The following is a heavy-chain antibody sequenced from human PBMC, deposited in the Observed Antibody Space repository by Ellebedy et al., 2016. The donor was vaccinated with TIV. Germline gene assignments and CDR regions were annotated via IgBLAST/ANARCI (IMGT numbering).Heavy chain of an antibody. CDR2: IHYRGST. V-gene: IGHV4-39*07. D-gene: IGHD5-12*01. J-gene: IGHJ5*02. CDR3: ARDLVYSGYGNWFDP. CDR1: GGSISDSDYY. Sequence: MPSETLSLTCTVSGGSISDSDYYWDWIRQPPGKGLEWIGSIHYRGSTYYNPSLKSRVTISVDTSKNQFSLNLSSVTAADTAVYYCARDLVYSGYGNWFDPWGQGTLVTVSS.